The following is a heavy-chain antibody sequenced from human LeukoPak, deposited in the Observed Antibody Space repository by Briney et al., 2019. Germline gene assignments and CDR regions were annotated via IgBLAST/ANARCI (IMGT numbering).Heavy chain of an antibody. Sequence: LGGSLRLSCAASGFTFSSYAMHWVRQAPGKGLEWVAAISYDGSNKYYADSVKGRFTISRDNSKNTLYLQMNSLRAEDTAVYYCARGHWSGYSYNWFDPWGQGTLVTVSS. V-gene: IGHV3-30*04. CDR2: ISYDGSNK. J-gene: IGHJ5*02. CDR1: GFTFSSYA. CDR3: ARGHWSGYSYNWFDP. D-gene: IGHD3-3*01.